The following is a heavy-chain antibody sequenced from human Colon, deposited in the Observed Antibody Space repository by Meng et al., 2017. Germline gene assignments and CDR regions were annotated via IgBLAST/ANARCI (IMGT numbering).Heavy chain of an antibody. V-gene: IGHV3-49*03. CDR2: IRGKTYGGTA. CDR3: TTARLVDTAMVYYFDY. J-gene: IGHJ4*02. CDR1: GFTFGDDV. Sequence: GESLKISCTASGFTFGDDVMSWFRQAPGKGLEWVGFIRGKTYGGTAEYAASVKGRFTISRDDSKSIAYLQMNSLRTEDAAVYYCTTARLVDTAMVYYFDYWGQGTLVTVSS. D-gene: IGHD5-18*01.